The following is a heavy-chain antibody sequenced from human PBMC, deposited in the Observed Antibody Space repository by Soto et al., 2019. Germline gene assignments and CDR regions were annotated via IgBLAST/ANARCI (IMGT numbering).Heavy chain of an antibody. CDR2: INPSGGST. V-gene: IGHV1-46*03. J-gene: IGHJ4*02. CDR1: GYTFTSYL. Sequence: ASVKVSCKASGYTFTSYLMHWVRQAPGQGLEWMGIINPSGGSTSYAQKFQGRVTMTRDTSTSTVYMELSSLRSEDTAVYYCARDLNFPTYYYDSSGYYFDYWGQGTLVTVSS. D-gene: IGHD3-22*01. CDR3: ARDLNFPTYYYDSSGYYFDY.